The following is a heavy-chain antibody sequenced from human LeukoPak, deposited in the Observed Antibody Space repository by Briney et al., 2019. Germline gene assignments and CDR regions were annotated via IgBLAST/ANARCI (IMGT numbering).Heavy chain of an antibody. CDR2: ISSNGGST. CDR3: ARGDGWDSTEEAFDI. J-gene: IGHJ3*02. V-gene: IGHV3-64*01. Sequence: GGSLRLSCAASGFTFSSYAMHWVRQAPGKGLEYVSAISSNGGSTYYANSVKGRFTISRDNSKNTLYLQMGSLRAEDMAVYYCARGDGWDSTEEAFDIWGQGTMVTVSS. CDR1: GFTFSSYA. D-gene: IGHD2/OR15-2a*01.